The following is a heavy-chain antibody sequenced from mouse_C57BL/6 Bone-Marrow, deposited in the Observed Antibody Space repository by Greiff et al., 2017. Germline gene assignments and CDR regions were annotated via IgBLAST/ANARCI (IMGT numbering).Heavy chain of an antibody. V-gene: IGHV14-4*01. Sequence: VQLKESGAELVRPGASVKLSCTASGFNIKDDYMHWVKQRPEQGLEWIGWIDPENGDTEYASKFQGKATITADTSSNTAYLQLSSLTSEDTAFYYCTSPGCYFYYWGQGTTLTVSS. CDR2: IDPENGDT. CDR3: TSPGCYFYY. CDR1: GFNIKDDY. J-gene: IGHJ2*01.